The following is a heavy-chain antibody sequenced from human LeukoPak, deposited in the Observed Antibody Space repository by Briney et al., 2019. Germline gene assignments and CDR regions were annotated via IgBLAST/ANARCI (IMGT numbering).Heavy chain of an antibody. CDR2: IYSGGST. Sequence: GGSLRLSCAASGFTVSSNYMSWVRQAPGKGLEWVSVIYSGGSTYYADSVKGRFTISRDNSKNTLYLQMNSLRAEDTAIYYCAKNGDRGAYCTGGTCYPYFYCYMDVWGKGTTVTI. D-gene: IGHD2-15*01. CDR3: AKNGDRGAYCTGGTCYPYFYCYMDV. J-gene: IGHJ6*03. V-gene: IGHV3-66*01. CDR1: GFTVSSNY.